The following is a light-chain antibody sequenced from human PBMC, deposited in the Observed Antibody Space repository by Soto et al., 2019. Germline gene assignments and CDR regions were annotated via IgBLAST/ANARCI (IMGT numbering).Light chain of an antibody. J-gene: IGLJ1*01. CDR1: SSDVGAYNY. V-gene: IGLV2-8*01. CDR2: DVN. CDR3: SSYLGRRQFV. Sequence: QSALTQPPSASGSPGQSVTISCTGTSSDVGAYNYVSWYQHHPGKAPKLVIYDVNKRPSGVPARFSGSKSANTASLTVSGLQAEDEADYYCSSYLGRRQFVFGTGTKVTVL.